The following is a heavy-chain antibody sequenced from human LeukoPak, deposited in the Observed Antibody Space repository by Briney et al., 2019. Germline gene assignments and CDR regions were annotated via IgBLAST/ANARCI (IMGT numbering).Heavy chain of an antibody. CDR3: ARGPYHDFWSGYR. CDR2: IKQDASEK. CDR1: GFTFSSYS. Sequence: GGSLRLSCAASGFTFSSYSMNWVLQAAGKGLEWVANIKQDASEKYYVDSVKGRFTISRDNTKNSLYLQMNNLRAEDTAVYYCARGPYHDFWSGYRWGQGTLVTVSS. V-gene: IGHV3-7*01. J-gene: IGHJ4*02. D-gene: IGHD3-3*01.